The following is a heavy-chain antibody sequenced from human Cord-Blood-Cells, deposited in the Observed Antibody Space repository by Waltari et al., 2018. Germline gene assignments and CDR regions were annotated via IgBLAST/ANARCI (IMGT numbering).Heavy chain of an antibody. J-gene: IGHJ3*02. CDR3: ARPTMVRGVIDAFDI. Sequence: QVQPVQSGAEVKKPGASVKVSCKASGYPFTGSYMHWLRQAPGQGLEWMGWINPNSGGTNYAQKFQGRVTMTRDTSISTAYMELSRLRSDDTAVYYCARPTMVRGVIDAFDIWGQGTMVTVSS. D-gene: IGHD3-10*01. CDR1: GYPFTGSY. CDR2: INPNSGGT. V-gene: IGHV1-2*02.